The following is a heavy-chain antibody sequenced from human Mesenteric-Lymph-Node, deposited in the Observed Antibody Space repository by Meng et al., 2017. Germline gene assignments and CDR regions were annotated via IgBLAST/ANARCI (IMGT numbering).Heavy chain of an antibody. J-gene: IGHJ4*02. CDR3: AGYLGSDFWSGSGDY. V-gene: IGHV1-69*13. D-gene: IGHD3-3*01. Sequence: SVKVSCKASGGTFSSYAISWVRQAPGQGLEGMGGIIPIFGTANYAQKFQGRVTITADESTSTAYMELSSLRSEDTAVYYCAGYLGSDFWSGSGDYWGQGTLVTVSS. CDR2: IIPIFGTA. CDR1: GGTFSSYA.